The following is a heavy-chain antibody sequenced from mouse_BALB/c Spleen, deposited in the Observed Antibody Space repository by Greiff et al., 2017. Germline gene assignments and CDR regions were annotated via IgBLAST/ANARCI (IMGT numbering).Heavy chain of an antibody. Sequence: EVQRVESGPSLVKPSQTLSLTCSVTGDSITSGYWNWIRKFPGNKLEYMGYISYSGSTYYNPSLKSRISITRDTSKNQYYLQLNSVTTEDTATYYCASKGFVTGGMDYWGQGTSVTVSS. V-gene: IGHV3-8*02. CDR2: ISYSGST. D-gene: IGHD2-13*01. CDR3: ASKGFVTGGMDY. J-gene: IGHJ4*01. CDR1: GDSITSGY.